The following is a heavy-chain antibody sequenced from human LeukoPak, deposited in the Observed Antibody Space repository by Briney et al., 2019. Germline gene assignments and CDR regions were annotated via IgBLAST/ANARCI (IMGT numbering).Heavy chain of an antibody. CDR3: ASRRRGIAVAGGDVFDI. Sequence: RASVKVSCKASGGTFSSYAISWVRQAPGQGLEWMGRIIPILGIANYAQKFQGRVTITADKSTSTAYMELSSLRSEDTAVYYCASRRRGIAVAGGDVFDIWGKGTMVTVFS. CDR1: GGTFSSYA. V-gene: IGHV1-69*04. J-gene: IGHJ3*02. CDR2: IIPILGIA. D-gene: IGHD6-19*01.